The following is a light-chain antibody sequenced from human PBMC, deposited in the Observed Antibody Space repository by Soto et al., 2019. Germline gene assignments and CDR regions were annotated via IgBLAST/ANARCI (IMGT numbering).Light chain of an antibody. CDR1: QSVSNNY. CDR3: PQYGSSPPYT. CDR2: GSS. V-gene: IGKV3-20*01. J-gene: IGKJ2*01. Sequence: EVVLTQSPGTLSLSPGESATLSCRASQSVSNNYFAWYQQKPGQAPRLLIFGSSDRATGIPDRFSGSGSGHAFTLTISRLEPENFAVYYCPQYGSSPPYTFGQGPSWRSN.